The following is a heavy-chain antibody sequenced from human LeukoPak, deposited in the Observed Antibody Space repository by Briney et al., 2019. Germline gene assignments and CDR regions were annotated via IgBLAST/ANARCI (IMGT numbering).Heavy chain of an antibody. D-gene: IGHD6-13*01. CDR3: ATHRHSSSWYAEPDLVN. V-gene: IGHV3-23*01. CDR1: GFTFISYA. Sequence: PGGSLRLSCAASGFTFISYAMSWVRQAPGKGLEWVSAISGSGGSTYYADSVKGRFTISRDNSKNTLYLQMNSLRAEDTAVYYCATHRHSSSWYAEPDLVNWGQGTLVTVSS. J-gene: IGHJ4*02. CDR2: ISGSGGST.